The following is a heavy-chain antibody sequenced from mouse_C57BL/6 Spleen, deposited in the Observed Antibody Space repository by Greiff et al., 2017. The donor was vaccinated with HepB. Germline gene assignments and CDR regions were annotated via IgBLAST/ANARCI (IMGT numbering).Heavy chain of an antibody. CDR1: GYTFTSYW. D-gene: IGHD2-3*01. CDR3: ARHDGYSYYFDY. CDR2: IYPSDSET. V-gene: IGHV1-61*01. J-gene: IGHJ2*01. Sequence: QVQLKQPGAELVRPGSSVKLSCKASGYTFTSYWMDWVKQRPGQGLEWIGNIYPSDSETHYNQKFKDKATLTVDKSSSTAYMQLSSLTSEDSAVYYCARHDGYSYYFDYWGQGTTLTVSS.